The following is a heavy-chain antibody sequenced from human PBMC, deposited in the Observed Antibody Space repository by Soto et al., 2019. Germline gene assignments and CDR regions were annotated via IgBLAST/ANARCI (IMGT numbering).Heavy chain of an antibody. D-gene: IGHD3-16*02. CDR1: GFIFSDYW. CDR2: IKEDGSEK. CDR3: AKVSAGRPYEY. V-gene: IGHV3-7*01. J-gene: IGHJ4*02. Sequence: GGSLRLSCAASGFIFSDYWMGWVRQAPGKGLEWVANIKEDGSEKYHVDSVKGRFTISRDNTKNSLYLQMNSLRADDTAVYYCAKVSAGRPYEYWGQGALVTVSS.